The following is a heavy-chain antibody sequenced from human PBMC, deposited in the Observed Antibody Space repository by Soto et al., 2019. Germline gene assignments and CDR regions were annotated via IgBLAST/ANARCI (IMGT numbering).Heavy chain of an antibody. J-gene: IGHJ4*02. CDR2: IYHAGST. Sequence: SETLSLTCTVSGGSITNSNWWSWVRLPPAKGLEWIGDIYHAGSTKYNPSLERRVTISVDTSNNQFALTLTSVTAADTAVYFCARGPPIVGNTTPLDSWGQGTLVTV. CDR1: GGSITNSNW. V-gene: IGHV4-4*02. CDR3: ARGPPIVGNTTPLDS. D-gene: IGHD1-26*01.